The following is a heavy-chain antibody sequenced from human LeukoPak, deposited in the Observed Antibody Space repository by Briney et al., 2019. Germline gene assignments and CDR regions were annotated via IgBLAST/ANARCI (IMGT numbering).Heavy chain of an antibody. V-gene: IGHV3-30*02. CDR2: IRYDGSNK. CDR3: AKEFSGTTADDYYYYMDV. D-gene: IGHD1-1*01. J-gene: IGHJ6*03. CDR1: GFTFSSYG. Sequence: GGSLRLSCAASGFTFSSYGMHWVRQAPGEGLEWVAFIRYDGSNKYYADSVKGRFTISRDNSKNTLYLQMNSLRAEDTAVYYCAKEFSGTTADDYYYYMDVWGKGTTVTISS.